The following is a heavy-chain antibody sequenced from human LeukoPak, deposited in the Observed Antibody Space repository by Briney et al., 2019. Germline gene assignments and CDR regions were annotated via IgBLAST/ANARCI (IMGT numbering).Heavy chain of an antibody. Sequence: ASVKVSFTASGYTFTNSYIHWVRQAPGQVREWMGLINPDGGNTNYAQNFQGRVTLTRDTSTSTVYMELSSLRSEDTAIYYCARIRDGYNDAYDLWGQGTVVTVPS. CDR3: ARIRDGYNDAYDL. D-gene: IGHD5-24*01. J-gene: IGHJ3*01. V-gene: IGHV1-46*01. CDR2: INPDGGNT. CDR1: GYTFTNSY.